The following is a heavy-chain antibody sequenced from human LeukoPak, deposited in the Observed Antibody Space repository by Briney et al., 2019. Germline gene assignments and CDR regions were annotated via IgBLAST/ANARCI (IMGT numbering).Heavy chain of an antibody. Sequence: PGGSLRLSCAASGFIFSSYSMSWVRQAPGKGLEWVSSISTSSSYIYYADSVKGRFTISRDNAKNSLYLQMNSLRAEDTAVYYCAREGRGYSYKFDYWGQGTLVTVSS. D-gene: IGHD5-18*01. J-gene: IGHJ4*02. CDR1: GFIFSSYS. CDR2: ISTSSSYI. CDR3: AREGRGYSYKFDY. V-gene: IGHV3-21*01.